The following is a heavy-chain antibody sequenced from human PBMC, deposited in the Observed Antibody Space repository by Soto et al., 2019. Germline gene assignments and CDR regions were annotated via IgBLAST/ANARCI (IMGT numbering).Heavy chain of an antibody. D-gene: IGHD3-10*01. Sequence: LETLSLTCTFSGCSISSYYWSLIRQPPGKGLEWIGYIYYSGSTNYNPSLKSRVTISVDTSKNQFSLKLSSVTAADTAVYYCARAGTTMVRGVISGWFDPWGQGTLVTVSS. CDR1: GCSISSYY. V-gene: IGHV4-59*01. CDR2: IYYSGST. J-gene: IGHJ5*02. CDR3: ARAGTTMVRGVISGWFDP.